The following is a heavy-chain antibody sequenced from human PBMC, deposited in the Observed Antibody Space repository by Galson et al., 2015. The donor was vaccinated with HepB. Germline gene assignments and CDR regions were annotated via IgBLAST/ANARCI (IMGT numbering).Heavy chain of an antibody. J-gene: IGHJ2*01. Sequence: SLRLSCAASGFTFSNYKMNWVRQAPGKGLEWVSYISDSGSTIYYADSVKGRFTISRDNARNSLYLQMNSLRAEDTAVYYCAGPEEERYYWYFDLWGRGTLVTVSS. CDR3: AGPEEERYYWYFDL. CDR2: ISDSGSTI. V-gene: IGHV3-48*04. CDR1: GFTFSNYK.